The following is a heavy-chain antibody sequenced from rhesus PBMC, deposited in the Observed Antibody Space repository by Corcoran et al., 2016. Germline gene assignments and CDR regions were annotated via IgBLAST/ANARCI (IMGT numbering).Heavy chain of an antibody. CDR1: GFTFSSFW. CDR3: AKGCTGIGCYGDYFDY. D-gene: IGHD2-21*01. CDR2: ISSDGRSR. J-gene: IGHJ4*01. Sequence: EVHLMESGGGLVQPGGSLRLSCAVSGFTFSSFWMSWVRPAPGKGLEWVSRISSDGRSRSYVDYVKGRFTFSRENAKNSLYLQMNNLKTEDTAVYYCAKGCTGIGCYGDYFDYWGQGVLVTVSS. V-gene: IGHV3-119*01.